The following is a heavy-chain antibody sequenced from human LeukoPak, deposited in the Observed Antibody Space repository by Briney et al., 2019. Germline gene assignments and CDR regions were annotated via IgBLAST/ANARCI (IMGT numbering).Heavy chain of an antibody. CDR1: GFTFSSYA. V-gene: IGHV3-23*01. CDR3: AKGPSSSWSNWFDP. Sequence: PGGSLRLSCAASGFTFSSYAMSWVRQAPGKGLEWVSAISGSGGSTYYADSVKGRLTISRDNSKNTLYLQMNSLRAEDTAVYYCAKGPSSSWSNWFDPWGQGTLVTVSS. J-gene: IGHJ5*02. D-gene: IGHD6-13*01. CDR2: ISGSGGST.